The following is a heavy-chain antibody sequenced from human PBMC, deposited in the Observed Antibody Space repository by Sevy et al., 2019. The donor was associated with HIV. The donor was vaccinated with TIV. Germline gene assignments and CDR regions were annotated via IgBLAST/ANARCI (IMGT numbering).Heavy chain of an antibody. D-gene: IGHD2-8*02. CDR2: IRHDGSQE. CDR3: AKDRKVLLVVYAIPFDAIDM. Sequence: GGSLRLSCAASGFTFSDYYMTWIRQAPGKGLEWVAFIRHDGSQEYYADSVKGRFTISRDNSKNTLYLQMNSLRAEDTAVYYCAKDRKVLLVVYAIPFDAIDMWGQGTMVTVSS. V-gene: IGHV3-30*02. CDR1: GFTFSDYY. J-gene: IGHJ3*02.